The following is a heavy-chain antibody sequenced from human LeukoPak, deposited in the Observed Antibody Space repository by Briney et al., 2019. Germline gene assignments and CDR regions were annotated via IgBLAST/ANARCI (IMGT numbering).Heavy chain of an antibody. J-gene: IGHJ4*02. D-gene: IGHD4-17*01. Sequence: GASVKVSCKASGGTFSSYAISWVRQAPGQGLEWMGRIIPILGIANYAQKFQGRVTITADKSTSTAYMELSSLRSEDTAVYYCASEPIANGTTVTGFDYWGQGTLVTVSS. CDR2: IIPILGIA. CDR1: GGTFSSYA. V-gene: IGHV1-69*04. CDR3: ASEPIANGTTVTGFDY.